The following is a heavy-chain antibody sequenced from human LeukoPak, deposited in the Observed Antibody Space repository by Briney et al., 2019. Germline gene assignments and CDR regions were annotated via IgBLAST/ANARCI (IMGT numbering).Heavy chain of an antibody. J-gene: IGHJ3*02. D-gene: IGHD6-6*01. V-gene: IGHV1-18*01. CDR1: GYTFTSYG. Sequence: ASVKVSCKASGYTFTSYGISWVRQAPGQGLEWMGWISAYNGNTNYAQKLQGRVTMTTDTSTSTAYMELRSLRSDDTAVYYCARVYSSSSVDAFDIWGQGTMVTVSS. CDR2: ISAYNGNT. CDR3: ARVYSSSSVDAFDI.